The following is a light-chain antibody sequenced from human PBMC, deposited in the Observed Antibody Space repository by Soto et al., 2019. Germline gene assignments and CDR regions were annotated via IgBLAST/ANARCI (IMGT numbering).Light chain of an antibody. Sequence: QPVLTQSPSASASLGASVKLTCTLSSGHSTYAIAWHQQQPEKGPRYLMKLNSDGSHSKWDGIPDRFSGSSSGAERYLTISSLQSEDEADYYCQTWGTGPLVFGGGTKLTVL. J-gene: IGLJ2*01. CDR1: SGHSTYA. CDR3: QTWGTGPLV. CDR2: LNSDGSH. V-gene: IGLV4-69*01.